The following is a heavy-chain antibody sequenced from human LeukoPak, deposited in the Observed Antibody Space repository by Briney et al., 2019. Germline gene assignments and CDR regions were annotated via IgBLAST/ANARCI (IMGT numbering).Heavy chain of an antibody. J-gene: IGHJ6*03. CDR2: ISFTSGTI. V-gene: IGHV3-48*04. D-gene: IGHD3-10*01. Sequence: AGGSLRLSCAASGLTFSRSSINWVRQAPGKGLEWVAYISFTSGTIYYADSVEGRFTVSRDNARNSSFLQLNALRVEDTAVYYCARVDTKSYGSAYMDVWGSGTTVTVSS. CDR3: ARVDTKSYGSAYMDV. CDR1: GLTFSRSS.